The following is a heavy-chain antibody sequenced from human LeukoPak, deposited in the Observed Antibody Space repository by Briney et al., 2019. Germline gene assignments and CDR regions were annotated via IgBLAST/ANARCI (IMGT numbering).Heavy chain of an antibody. CDR3: AKDLQQVATMISYYYYGMDV. V-gene: IGHV3-30*18. CDR2: ISYDGSNK. Sequence: PEGSLRLSCAASGFTFSSYGMHWVRQAPGKGLEWVALISYDGSNKYYADSVKGRFTISRDNSKNTLYLQMNSLRAEDTAVYYCAKDLQQVATMISYYYYGMDVWGQGTTVTVSS. CDR1: GFTFSSYG. J-gene: IGHJ6*02. D-gene: IGHD3-22*01.